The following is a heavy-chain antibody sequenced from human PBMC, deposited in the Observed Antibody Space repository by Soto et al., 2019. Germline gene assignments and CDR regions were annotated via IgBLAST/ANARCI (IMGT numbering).Heavy chain of an antibody. Sequence: QMQLVQSGPEVKKPGTSVKVSCKASTFTFTSSAVQWVRQARGQRLEWIGWIVVGSGNTKYAQNFQERVTITRDMSSGTAYWNLSSLKSEETAVYYCATHREGSPYYFDYWGQGPLLTVSS. V-gene: IGHV1-58*01. CDR2: IVVGSGNT. CDR3: ATHREGSPYYFDY. J-gene: IGHJ4*02. CDR1: TFTFTSSA.